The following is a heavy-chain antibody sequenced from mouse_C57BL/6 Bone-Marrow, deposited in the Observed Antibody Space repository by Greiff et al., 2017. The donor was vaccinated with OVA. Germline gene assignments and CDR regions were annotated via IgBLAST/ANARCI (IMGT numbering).Heavy chain of an antibody. J-gene: IGHJ2*01. CDR1: GYSITSGYY. Sequence: EVKLVESGPGLVKPSQSLSLTCSVTGYSITSGYYWNWIRQFPGNKLEWMGYISYDGSNNYNPSFKNRISITRDKSKNQCFLKLNSVTTEDTATYYCARRGWLLHYFDCWGQGTTLAVSS. CDR3: ARRGWLLHYFDC. CDR2: ISYDGSN. V-gene: IGHV3-6*01. D-gene: IGHD2-3*01.